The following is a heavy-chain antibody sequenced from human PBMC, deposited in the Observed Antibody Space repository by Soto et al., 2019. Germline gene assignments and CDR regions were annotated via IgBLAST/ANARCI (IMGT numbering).Heavy chain of an antibody. CDR2: IYPFDSDA. Sequence: GESLKISCKASGYSFTNFWIDWVRQMPRKGLEWMGSIYPFDSDARYSPSFQGQVTISADKSINTASLQWRSLRASDIAIYYCARRTNYYGSEEGYNWFDPWGQGTLVTVSS. CDR3: ARRTNYYGSEEGYNWFDP. V-gene: IGHV5-51*01. D-gene: IGHD3-10*01. J-gene: IGHJ5*02. CDR1: GYSFTNFW.